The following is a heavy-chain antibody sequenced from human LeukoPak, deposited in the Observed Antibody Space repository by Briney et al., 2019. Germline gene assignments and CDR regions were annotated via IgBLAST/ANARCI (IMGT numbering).Heavy chain of an antibody. V-gene: IGHV4-30-2*01. J-gene: IGHJ4*02. CDR1: GGSISSGGYS. Sequence: SQTLSLTCAVSGGSISSGGYSWSWIRQPPGKGLEWIGYIYHSGSTYYNPSLKSRVTISVDRSKNQFSLKLSSVTAADTAVYYCARHGKGSGSYDGDYWGQGTLVTVSS. CDR2: IYHSGST. CDR3: ARHGKGSGSYDGDY. D-gene: IGHD1-26*01.